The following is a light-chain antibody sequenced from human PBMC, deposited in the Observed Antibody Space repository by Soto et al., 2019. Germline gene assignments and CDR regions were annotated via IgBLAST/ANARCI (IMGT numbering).Light chain of an antibody. Sequence: EIVMSQSPATLSVSPGERATLSCRASHSVSSNLAWYQQKPGQAPRLLIYGASTRATGIPARFSGSGSGTEFTLTISSLQSEDSAVYYCQQRHMWPITFGQGSKVDIK. CDR1: HSVSSN. J-gene: IGKJ1*01. V-gene: IGKV3-15*01. CDR2: GAS. CDR3: QQRHMWPIT.